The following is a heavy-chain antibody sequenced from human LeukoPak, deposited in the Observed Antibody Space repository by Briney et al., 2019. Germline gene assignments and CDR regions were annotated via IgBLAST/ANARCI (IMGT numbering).Heavy chain of an antibody. CDR1: GGSVSSYY. CDR2: ISNSGST. J-gene: IGHJ4*02. D-gene: IGHD6-13*01. Sequence: SETLSLTCAVSGGSVSSYYWSWIRQPPGKGLEWIGYISNSGSTNYNPSLKSRVTMSVDTSKDQFSLKLRSVIAADAAVYYCARDPEGSSWFDYWGQGTLVTVSS. V-gene: IGHV4-59*02. CDR3: ARDPEGSSWFDY.